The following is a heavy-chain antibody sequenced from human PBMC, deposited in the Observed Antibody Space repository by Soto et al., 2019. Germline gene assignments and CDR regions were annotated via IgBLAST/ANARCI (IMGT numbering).Heavy chain of an antibody. J-gene: IGHJ4*02. CDR1: GGSISSSSYY. V-gene: IGHV4-39*01. CDR2: IYYSGST. CDR3: ARQRDQWLVTGVDY. Sequence: QLQLQESGPGLVKPSETLSLTCTVSGGSISSSSYYWGWIRQPPGKGLEWIGSIYYSGSTYYNPSLNSRCTISVDTPKNQCSLQLISVTAADTAVYYCARQRDQWLVTGVDYWGQGTLVTVSS. D-gene: IGHD6-19*01.